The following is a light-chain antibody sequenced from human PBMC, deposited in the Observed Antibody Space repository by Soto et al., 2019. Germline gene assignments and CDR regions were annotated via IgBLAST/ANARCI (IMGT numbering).Light chain of an antibody. Sequence: EIVMTQSPATLSVSPGERATLSCRASQSVSNNLAWYQQKPGQAPRLLMYGASTRATGIPARFSGSGSGTEFTLTISSLQSADFAVYFCQQYNNWERTFGQGTKVEVK. V-gene: IGKV3-15*01. CDR2: GAS. CDR1: QSVSNN. CDR3: QQYNNWERT. J-gene: IGKJ1*01.